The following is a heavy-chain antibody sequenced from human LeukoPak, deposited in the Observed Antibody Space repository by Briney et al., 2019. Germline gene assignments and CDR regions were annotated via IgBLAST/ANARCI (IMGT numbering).Heavy chain of an antibody. J-gene: IGHJ4*02. CDR3: GRVSRSGYYDSSGYYDFDY. CDR2: ISAYNGNT. CDR1: GYTFTSYG. Sequence: GASVKVSCKASGYTFTSYGISWVRQAPGQGRERMGWISAYNGNTNYAQKLQGSVTMTTDTSTSTAYMELRSLRSDDTAVYCCGRVSRSGYYDSSGYYDFDYWGEGTLVTVSS. D-gene: IGHD3-22*01. V-gene: IGHV1-18*01.